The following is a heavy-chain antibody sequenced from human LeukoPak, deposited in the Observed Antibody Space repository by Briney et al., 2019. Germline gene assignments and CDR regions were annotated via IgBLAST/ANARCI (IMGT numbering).Heavy chain of an antibody. J-gene: IGHJ3*02. CDR3: ARGPYSYDGSGAFDI. CDR1: GDSISSGDYY. Sequence: NPSETLSLTCTVSGDSISSGDYYWSWIRQPAGKGLEWIGRISSSGSTNYNPSLKSRVTISVDTSKNQFSLKLSSVTAADTAVYFCARGPYSYDGSGAFDIWGQGTMVTVSS. V-gene: IGHV4-61*02. D-gene: IGHD3-22*01. CDR2: ISSSGST.